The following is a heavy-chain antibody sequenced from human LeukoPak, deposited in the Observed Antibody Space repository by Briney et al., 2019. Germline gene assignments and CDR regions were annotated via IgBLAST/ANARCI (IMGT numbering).Heavy chain of an antibody. V-gene: IGHV3-48*04. CDR1: GFSFSSYS. CDR3: AELGITVIGGV. J-gene: IGHJ6*04. D-gene: IGHD3-10*02. CDR2: ISSSGSTI. Sequence: GGSLRLSCAASGFSFSSYSMNWVRQAPGKGLEWVSYISSSGSTIYYADSVKGRFTISRDNAKNSLYLQMNSLRAEDTAVYYCAELGITVIGGVWGKGTTVTISS.